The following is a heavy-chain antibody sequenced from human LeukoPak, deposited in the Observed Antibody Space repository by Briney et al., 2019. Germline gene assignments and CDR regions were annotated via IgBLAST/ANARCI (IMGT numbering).Heavy chain of an antibody. CDR3: ARVYPATY. CDR1: GGSISSSSYY. V-gene: IGHV4-39*07. J-gene: IGHJ4*02. Sequence: SETLSLTCTVSGGSISSSSYYWGWIRQPPGKGLEWIGSIYYSGSTYYNPSLKSRVTISVDTSKNQFSLKLSSVTAADTAVYYCARVYPATYWGQGTLVTVSS. CDR2: IYYSGST. D-gene: IGHD5-24*01.